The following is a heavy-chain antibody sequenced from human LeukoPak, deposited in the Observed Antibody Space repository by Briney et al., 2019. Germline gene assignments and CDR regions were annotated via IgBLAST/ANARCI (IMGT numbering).Heavy chain of an antibody. V-gene: IGHV1-2*02. CDR1: VYTFTGYY. J-gene: IGHJ3*01. D-gene: IGHD3/OR15-3a*01. Sequence: GASVTVSCKSSVYTFTGYYMHWVRQAPGQGLEGVGWINSNSCGTNYAQQFQGRVTMTRYMSISTAYMERSRLRSADTAVYYCARAAQLVDDFFDGWGQGTMVTVSS. CDR2: INSNSCGT. CDR3: ARAAQLVDDFFDG.